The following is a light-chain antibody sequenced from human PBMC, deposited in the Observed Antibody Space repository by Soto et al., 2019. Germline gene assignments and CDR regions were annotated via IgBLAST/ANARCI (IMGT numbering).Light chain of an antibody. CDR3: QHYNNRPPWT. Sequence: EIVMTQSPATLSVSPGERATLSCRASQSVSSNLAWYQQKPGQAPRLLIYGASTRATGIPARFSGSGSGTEFTLTISRLQSEDFAIYYCQHYNNRPPWTFGQGTTVEI. V-gene: IGKV3-15*01. CDR1: QSVSSN. J-gene: IGKJ1*01. CDR2: GAS.